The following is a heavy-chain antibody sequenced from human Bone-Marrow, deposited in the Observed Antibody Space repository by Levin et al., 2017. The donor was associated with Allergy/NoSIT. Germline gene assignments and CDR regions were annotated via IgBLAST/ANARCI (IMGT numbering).Heavy chain of an antibody. V-gene: IGHV3-30*04. Sequence: PGESLKISCAASGFRFNTFALHWVRQPPGKGLQWVAAISFNGNNDHYADSVKGRFTISRDNSKNTLYLQMDNVREDDSGVYFCARDFGDQVMYYLDYWGQGSLVIVAA. CDR3: ARDFGDQVMYYLDY. D-gene: IGHD3-16*01. CDR1: GFRFNTFA. CDR2: ISFNGNND. J-gene: IGHJ4*02.